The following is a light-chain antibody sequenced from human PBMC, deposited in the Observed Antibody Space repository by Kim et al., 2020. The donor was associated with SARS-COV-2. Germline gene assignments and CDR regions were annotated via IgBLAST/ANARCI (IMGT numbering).Light chain of an antibody. CDR3: QQDYNLPRGT. J-gene: IGKJ3*01. V-gene: IGKV3D-7*01. CDR2: GAS. CDR1: QSVSSSY. Sequence: PGERVTLSCRASQSVSSSYLTWYQQKPGQAPRLLIYGASTRATSIPARFSGSGSGTDFTLTISSLQPEDFAVYYCQQDYNLPRGTFGPGTKVDIK.